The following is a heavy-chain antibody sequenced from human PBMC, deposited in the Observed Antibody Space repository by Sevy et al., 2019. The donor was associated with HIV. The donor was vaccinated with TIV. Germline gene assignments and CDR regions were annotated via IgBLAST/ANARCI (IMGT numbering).Heavy chain of an antibody. D-gene: IGHD5-18*01. Sequence: GGSLRLSCAASGFTFSSYWMSWVRQAPGKGLEWVANIKQDGSEKYYVDSVKGRFTNSRDNAKNSLYLQMNSLRAEDTAVYYCAREGVGDTAMAVDYWGQGTLVTVSS. CDR1: GFTFSSYW. V-gene: IGHV3-7*01. CDR3: AREGVGDTAMAVDY. J-gene: IGHJ4*02. CDR2: IKQDGSEK.